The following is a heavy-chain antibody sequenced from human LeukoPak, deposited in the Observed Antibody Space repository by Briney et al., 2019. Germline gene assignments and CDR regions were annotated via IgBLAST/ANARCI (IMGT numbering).Heavy chain of an antibody. J-gene: IGHJ6*02. CDR1: GGSISSYY. D-gene: IGHD2-15*01. Sequence: SETLSLTCTVSGGSISSYYWSWIRQPPGKGLEWIGYIYYSGSTNYNPSLKSRVTISVDTSKNQFSLKLSSVTAADTAVYYCARDAVVVVAATRADYYYYGMDVWGQGTTVTVSS. CDR2: IYYSGST. CDR3: ARDAVVVVAATRADYYYYGMDV. V-gene: IGHV4-59*01.